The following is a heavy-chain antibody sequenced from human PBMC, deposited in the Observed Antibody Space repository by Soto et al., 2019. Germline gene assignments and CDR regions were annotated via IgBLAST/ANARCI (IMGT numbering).Heavy chain of an antibody. Sequence: QMQLEESGPGLVKPSETLSLTCSVSGGSVSDYYWHWIRQSPGKGLEWIGYLSSSGATSYSPPLRRRVTIALDPSKNQLSLKMTSVTAADAALYYCASNIWNDDAYRDGTLNIWGQGTRVTVSS. CDR2: LSSSGAT. V-gene: IGHV4-59*08. D-gene: IGHD1-1*01. J-gene: IGHJ3*02. CDR1: GGSVSDYY. CDR3: ASNIWNDDAYRDGTLNI.